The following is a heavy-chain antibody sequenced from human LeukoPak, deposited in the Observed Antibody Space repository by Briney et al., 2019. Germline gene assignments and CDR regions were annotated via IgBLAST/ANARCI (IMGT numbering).Heavy chain of an antibody. D-gene: IGHD4-23*01. CDR1: GYTFTVYY. Sequence: GASVKVSCKTSGYTFTVYYMHWVRQAPGQGPEWMGWINPNSGGTNYAQKFQGRVTMTRDTSISTAYMELSRLRSDDTAVYYCARDNSVEDTAWWFDPWGQGTLVTVSS. CDR3: ARDNSVEDTAWWFDP. V-gene: IGHV1-2*02. J-gene: IGHJ5*02. CDR2: INPNSGGT.